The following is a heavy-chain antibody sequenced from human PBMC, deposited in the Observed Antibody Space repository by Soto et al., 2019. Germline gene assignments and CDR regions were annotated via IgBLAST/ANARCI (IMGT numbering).Heavy chain of an antibody. CDR3: AQTLGLAVAGPGRFDL. J-gene: IGHJ2*01. CDR2: IIPIFGTA. Sequence: QVQLVQSGAEVKKPGSSVKVSCKASGGTFSRYAISWVRQAPGQGLEWMGGIIPIFGTAKYAQKFQGRVTITADESTSTAYMELRSVRSEDTAVYYCAQTLGLAVAGPGRFDLWGRGTLVTVSS. D-gene: IGHD6-19*01. V-gene: IGHV1-69*12. CDR1: GGTFSRYA.